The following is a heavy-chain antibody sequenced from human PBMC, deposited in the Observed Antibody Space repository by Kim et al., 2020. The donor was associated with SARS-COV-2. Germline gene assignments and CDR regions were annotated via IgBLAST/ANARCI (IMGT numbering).Heavy chain of an antibody. CDR2: TYYRSKWYN. D-gene: IGHD6-13*01. V-gene: IGHV6-1*01. Sequence: SQTLSLTCAISGDSVSSNSAAWNWIRQSPSRGLEWLGRTYYRSKWYNDYAVSVKSRITINPDTSKNQFSLQLNSVTPEDTAVYYCARDLSSRRESNYYYYGMDVWGQGTTVTVSS. CDR3: ARDLSSRRESNYYYYGMDV. J-gene: IGHJ6*02. CDR1: GDSVSSNSAA.